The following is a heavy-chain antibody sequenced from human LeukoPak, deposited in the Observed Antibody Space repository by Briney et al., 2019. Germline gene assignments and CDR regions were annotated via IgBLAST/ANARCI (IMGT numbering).Heavy chain of an antibody. CDR1: GYSISSGYY. Sequence: SEALSLXCAVSGYSISSGYYWGWIRQPPGKGLEWIGSIYHSGSTYYNPSLKSRVAISVDTSKNQFSLKLSPVTAADTAVYYCARAYSKLDYWGQGTLVTVSS. CDR3: ARAYSKLDY. J-gene: IGHJ4*02. V-gene: IGHV4-38-2*01. D-gene: IGHD4-11*01. CDR2: IYHSGST.